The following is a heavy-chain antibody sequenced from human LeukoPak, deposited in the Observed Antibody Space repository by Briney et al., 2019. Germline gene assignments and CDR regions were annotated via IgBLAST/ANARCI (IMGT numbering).Heavy chain of an antibody. CDR1: GFTFSSYS. CDR2: ISSSSSTI. J-gene: IGHJ5*02. CDR3: ARGYSSGHNWFDP. V-gene: IGHV3-48*01. Sequence: GGSLRLSCAASGFTFSSYSMNRVRQAPGKGLEWVSYISSSSSTIYYADSVKGRFTISRDNAKNSLYLQMNSLRAEDTAVYYCARGYSSGHNWFDPWGQGTLVTVSS. D-gene: IGHD6-19*01.